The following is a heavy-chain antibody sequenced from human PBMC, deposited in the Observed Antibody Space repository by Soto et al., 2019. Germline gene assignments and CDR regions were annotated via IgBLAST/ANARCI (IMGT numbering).Heavy chain of an antibody. CDR3: ARDGTYDILTGLFSDNAFDI. Sequence: PSVKVSCKVSGYTLTELSMHWVRQAPGKGLEWMGGFDPEDGETIYAQKLQGRVTMTEDTSTDTAYMELSSLRSEDTAVYYCARDGTYDILTGLFSDNAFDIWGQGKMVTVSS. D-gene: IGHD3-9*01. CDR2: FDPEDGET. J-gene: IGHJ3*02. V-gene: IGHV1-24*01. CDR1: GYTLTELS.